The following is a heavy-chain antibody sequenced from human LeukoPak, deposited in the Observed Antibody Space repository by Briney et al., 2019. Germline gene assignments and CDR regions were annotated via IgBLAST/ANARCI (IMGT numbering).Heavy chain of an antibody. CDR1: GDSVSSNSAA. J-gene: IGHJ5*02. D-gene: IGHD2-21*01. CDR3: ARHFRLVVENWFDP. Sequence: SQTLSLTCAISGDSVSSNSAAWNWIRQSPSRGLEWLGRTYYRSKWYNDYAVSVKSRITINPDTSKNQFSLQLNSVTAADTAIYYCARHFRLVVENWFDPWGQGTLVTVSS. CDR2: TYYRSKWYN. V-gene: IGHV6-1*01.